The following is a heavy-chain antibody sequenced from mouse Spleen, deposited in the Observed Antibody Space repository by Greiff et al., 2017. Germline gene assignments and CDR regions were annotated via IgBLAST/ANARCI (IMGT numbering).Heavy chain of an antibody. CDR3: AREEVYYYGSSYCDY. CDR2: IYPGDGDT. J-gene: IGHJ2*01. Sequence: VQLQQSGPELVKPGASVKISCKASGYAFSSSWMNWVKQRPGKGLEWIGRIYPGDGDTNYNGKFKGKATLTADKSSSTAYMQLSSLTSEDSAVYFCAREEVYYYGSSYCDYWGQGTTLTVSS. D-gene: IGHD1-1*01. CDR1: GYAFSSSW. V-gene: IGHV1-82*01.